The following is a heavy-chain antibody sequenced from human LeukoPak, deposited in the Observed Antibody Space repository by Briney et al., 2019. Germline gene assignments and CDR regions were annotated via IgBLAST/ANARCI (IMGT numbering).Heavy chain of an antibody. D-gene: IGHD1-14*01. CDR3: ARHDNYPGFGRGFGP. CDR1: GFTFSSYA. J-gene: IGHJ5*02. V-gene: IGHV4-59*08. CDR2: IFYSGVD. Sequence: GSLRLSCAASGFTFSSYAMSWVRQAPGKGLEWIGYIFYSGVDRYNPALESRVTISMDPSKNQFSLKLSSVTAADTAIYYCARHDNYPGFGRGFGPWGQGTLVTVSS.